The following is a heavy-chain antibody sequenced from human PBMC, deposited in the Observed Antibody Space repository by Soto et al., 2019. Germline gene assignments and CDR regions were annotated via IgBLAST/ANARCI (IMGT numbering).Heavy chain of an antibody. CDR3: ARSPGPMNNWFDP. J-gene: IGHJ5*02. V-gene: IGHV1-69*13. CDR1: GATFSSYT. Sequence: SVKVSCKASGATFSSYTINWVLQAPGQGLEWIGGLIPIFGTAIYAQKFQGRVTITADESTSTAYMELSSLRSEDTALLYCARSPGPMNNWFDPWGQGTLVTVSS. CDR2: LIPIFGTA.